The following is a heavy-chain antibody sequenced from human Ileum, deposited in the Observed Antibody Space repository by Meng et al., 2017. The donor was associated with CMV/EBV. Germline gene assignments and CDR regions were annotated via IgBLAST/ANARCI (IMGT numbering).Heavy chain of an antibody. V-gene: IGHV3-30*04. CDR1: GFIFTDYG. Sequence: SGFIFTDYGMVWVRQAPGKGLEWLAVVSYDGSNRYLPDSVKDRFIISRDNSKNTLYLEMNRLRPEDTAVYYCARRWRANMPLHHFDSWGQGVLVTVSS. CDR3: ARRWRANMPLHHFDS. CDR2: VSYDGSNR. J-gene: IGHJ4*02. D-gene: IGHD2-2*01.